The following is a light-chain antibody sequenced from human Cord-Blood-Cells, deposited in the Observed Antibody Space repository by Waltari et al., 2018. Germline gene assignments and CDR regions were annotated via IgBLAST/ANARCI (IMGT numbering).Light chain of an antibody. J-gene: IGLJ1*01. CDR3: CSYAGSYTYG. Sequence: QSALTQPRSVSGSPGQSVTISCTGTSSDVGGYNYVSLYQQHPGKAPKLMIYDVSKRPSGVPDRFSGSKSGNTASLTISGLQAEDEADYYCCSYAGSYTYGFGTGTKVTVL. V-gene: IGLV2-11*01. CDR2: DVS. CDR1: SSDVGGYNY.